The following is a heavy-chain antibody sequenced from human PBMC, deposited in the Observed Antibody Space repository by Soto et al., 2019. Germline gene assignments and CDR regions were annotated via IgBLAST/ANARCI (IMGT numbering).Heavy chain of an antibody. Sequence: QVQLVESGGGVVQPGRSLRLSCAASGFTFSSYGMHWVRQAPGKGVEWVAVISYDGSNKYYAASVKGRFTISRDNSKNTLYLQMNSLRTEDTAVYYCAKTGDYYYCMDVWGQGTTVTVSS. V-gene: IGHV3-30*18. CDR2: ISYDGSNK. J-gene: IGHJ6*02. CDR3: AKTGDYYYCMDV. CDR1: GFTFSSYG. D-gene: IGHD3-10*01.